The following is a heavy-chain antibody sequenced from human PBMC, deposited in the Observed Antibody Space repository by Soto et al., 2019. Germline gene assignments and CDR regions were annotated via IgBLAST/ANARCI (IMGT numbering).Heavy chain of an antibody. D-gene: IGHD4-17*01. CDR3: ARSYGDYIDY. Sequence: SETLSLPCPVSGGSISSGDYYWSWIRQPPGKGLEWIGYIYYSGSTYYNPSLKSRVTISVDTSKNQFSLKLSSVTAADTAVYYCARSYGDYIDYWGQGTLVTVSS. CDR1: GGSISSGDYY. CDR2: IYYSGST. J-gene: IGHJ4*02. V-gene: IGHV4-30-4*01.